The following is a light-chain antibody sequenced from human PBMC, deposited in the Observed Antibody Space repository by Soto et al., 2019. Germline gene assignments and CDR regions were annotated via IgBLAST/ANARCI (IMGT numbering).Light chain of an antibody. CDR3: QQYNDWPT. CDR2: AAS. J-gene: IGKJ1*01. Sequence: DIQMTQSPSTLSGSVGDRVTITCRASQGITNYLAWYQQKPGKLPQLLIYAASTLQSGVPSRFSGSGSGTEFTLTINSLQSEDFVVYFCQQYNDWPTFGQGTKVESK. V-gene: IGKV1-27*01. CDR1: QGITNY.